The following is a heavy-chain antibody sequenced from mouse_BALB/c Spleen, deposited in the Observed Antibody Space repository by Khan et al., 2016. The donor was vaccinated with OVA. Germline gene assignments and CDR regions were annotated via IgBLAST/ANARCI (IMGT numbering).Heavy chain of an antibody. Sequence: QVQLKESGPGLVQPSQSLSITCTVSRFSLTTYGVHWVRQSPGKGLEWLGVIWSGGSTDYNAPFISRLSISKDSSKSQVFFKMNSLQVNDTAIYYCARNYDYDEGLAYWGQGTLVTVSA. CDR1: RFSLTTYG. D-gene: IGHD2-4*01. CDR2: IWSGGST. CDR3: ARNYDYDEGLAY. V-gene: IGHV2-2*02. J-gene: IGHJ3*01.